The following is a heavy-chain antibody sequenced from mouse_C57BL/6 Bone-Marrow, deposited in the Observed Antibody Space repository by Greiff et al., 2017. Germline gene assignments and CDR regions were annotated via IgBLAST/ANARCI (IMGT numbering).Heavy chain of an antibody. J-gene: IGHJ1*03. CDR1: GYTFPDYE. CDR3: TRPSMVTRVWYFDV. V-gene: IGHV1-15*01. D-gene: IGHD2-2*01. CDR2: IDPETGGT. Sequence: VQLQQSGAELVRPGASVTLSCKASGYTFPDYEMHWVKQTPVHGLEWIGAIDPETGGTAYNQKFKGKAILTADKSSSTAYMELRSLTSEDSAVYYCTRPSMVTRVWYFDVWGTGTTVTVSS.